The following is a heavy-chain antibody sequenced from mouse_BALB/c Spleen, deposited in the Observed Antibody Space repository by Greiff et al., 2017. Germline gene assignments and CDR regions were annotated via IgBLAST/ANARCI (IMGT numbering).Heavy chain of an antibody. Sequence: EVQLHQSGPGLVKPSQSLSLTCSVTGYSITSGYYWNWIRQFPGNKLEWMGYISYDGSNNYNPSLKNRISITRDTSKNQFFLKLNSVTTEDTATYYCARYDYDGFAYWGQGTLVTVSA. V-gene: IGHV3-6*02. J-gene: IGHJ3*01. CDR3: ARYDYDGFAY. CDR1: GYSITSGYY. CDR2: ISYDGSN. D-gene: IGHD2-4*01.